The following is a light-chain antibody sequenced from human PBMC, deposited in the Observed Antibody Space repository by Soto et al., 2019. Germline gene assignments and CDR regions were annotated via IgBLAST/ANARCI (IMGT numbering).Light chain of an antibody. Sequence: EIVITQSPATLSWSPGERATLSVTASQSVSSNLAWYQQKPGQAPRLLIYGASTRATGIPARFSGSGSGTEFTLTISSLQSEDCAVYYCQQYNNWPKTFGQGTKVDI. J-gene: IGKJ1*01. CDR2: GAS. CDR3: QQYNNWPKT. CDR1: QSVSSN. V-gene: IGKV3-15*01.